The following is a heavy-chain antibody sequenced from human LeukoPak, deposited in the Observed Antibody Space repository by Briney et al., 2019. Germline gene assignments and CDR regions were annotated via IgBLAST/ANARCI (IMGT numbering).Heavy chain of an antibody. CDR2: ISNSSSYI. CDR1: GFTFSSYN. Sequence: GSLRLSCAASGFTFSSYNMNWVRQAPGKGLEWVSSISNSSSYIYYADSVKGRFTISRDNAKNSLYLQMNSLRAEDTAIYYCARDFFDYWGQGTLVTVSS. V-gene: IGHV3-21*01. CDR3: ARDFFDY. J-gene: IGHJ4*02.